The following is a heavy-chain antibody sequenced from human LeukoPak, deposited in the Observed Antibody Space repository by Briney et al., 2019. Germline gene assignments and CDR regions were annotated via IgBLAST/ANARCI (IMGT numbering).Heavy chain of an antibody. V-gene: IGHV3-15*01. CDR3: STDQWLVPDY. Sequence: PGGSLRLSCAASGFTFSDAWMNWVRQAPGEGLEWVSRIKSKTDGGTTDYAASVKGRFTISRDDSKNVLYLQMNSLKTEDTAVYYCSTDQWLVPDYWGQGTLVTVSS. J-gene: IGHJ4*02. CDR1: GFTFSDAW. CDR2: IKSKTDGGTT. D-gene: IGHD6-19*01.